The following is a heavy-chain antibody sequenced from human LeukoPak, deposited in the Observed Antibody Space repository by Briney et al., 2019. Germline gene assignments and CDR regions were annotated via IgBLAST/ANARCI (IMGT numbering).Heavy chain of an antibody. CDR2: INAGNGNT. V-gene: IGHV1-3*01. Sequence: GASVKVSYKASGYTFTSYAMHWVRQAPGQRLEWMGWINAGNGNTKYSQKFQGRVIITRDTSASTAYMELSSLRSEDTAVYYCAREGTGTTYYFDYWGQGTLVTVSS. CDR1: GYTFTSYA. J-gene: IGHJ4*02. D-gene: IGHD1-1*01. CDR3: AREGTGTTYYFDY.